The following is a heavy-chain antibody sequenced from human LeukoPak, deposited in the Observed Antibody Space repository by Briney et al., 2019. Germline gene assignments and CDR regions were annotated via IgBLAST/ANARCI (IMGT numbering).Heavy chain of an antibody. CDR1: GFTFSSYA. V-gene: IGHV3-30-3*01. CDR2: ISYDGSNK. Sequence: PGRSLRLSCAASGFTFSSYAMHWVRQAPGKGLEWVAVISYDGSNKYYADSVKGRFTISRDNSKNTLYLLLNSLRAEDTAIYYCAKDPGYSFATRGDYWGPGTLVSVSP. D-gene: IGHD1-1*01. CDR3: AKDPGYSFATRGDY. J-gene: IGHJ4*02.